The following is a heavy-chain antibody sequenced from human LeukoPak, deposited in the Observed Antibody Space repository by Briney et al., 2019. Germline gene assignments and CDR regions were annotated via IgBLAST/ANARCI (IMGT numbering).Heavy chain of an antibody. Sequence: HGESLKISCKGSGYSFTSYWIGWVRQMPGKGLEWMGIIYPGDSDTRYSPSFQGQVTISADKSISTAYLQWSSLKASDTAMYYCATHRAVANPTDDYYYYYMDVWGKGTTVTVSS. CDR3: ATHRAVANPTDDYYYYYMDV. CDR2: IYPGDSDT. CDR1: GYSFTSYW. D-gene: IGHD6-19*01. V-gene: IGHV5-51*01. J-gene: IGHJ6*03.